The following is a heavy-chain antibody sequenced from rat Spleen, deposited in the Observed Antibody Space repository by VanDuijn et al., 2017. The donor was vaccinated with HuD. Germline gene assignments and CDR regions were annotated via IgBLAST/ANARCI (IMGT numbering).Heavy chain of an antibody. Sequence: EVQLQESGPGLVKPSQSLSLTCSVTGHSITSNYWGWIRKFPGDKMEWMGYISYSGGTSYSPSLKSRISITRDTSKNQFFLQLNSVTTEDTATYYCARYRDYGYNYFFDYWGQGVMVTVSS. J-gene: IGHJ2*01. V-gene: IGHV3-1*01. CDR3: ARYRDYGYNYFFDY. D-gene: IGHD1-9*01. CDR2: ISYSGGT. CDR1: GHSITSNY.